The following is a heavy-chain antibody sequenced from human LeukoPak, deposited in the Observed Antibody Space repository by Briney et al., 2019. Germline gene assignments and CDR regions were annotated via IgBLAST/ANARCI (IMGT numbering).Heavy chain of an antibody. D-gene: IGHD1-26*01. CDR3: ASDVGGVGASPFDY. Sequence: GGSLRLSCAASGFTFSRYAMHWVRQAPGKGLEWVAGISYDGSKEYYADSVKGRFTISRDNSKSTLHLQMNSLRAEDTAVYNCASDVGGVGASPFDYWGQGTLVTVSS. CDR2: ISYDGSKE. J-gene: IGHJ4*02. V-gene: IGHV3-30-3*01. CDR1: GFTFSRYA.